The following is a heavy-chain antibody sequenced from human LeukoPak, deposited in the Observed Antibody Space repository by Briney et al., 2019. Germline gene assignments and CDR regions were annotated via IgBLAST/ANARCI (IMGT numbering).Heavy chain of an antibody. Sequence: GGSLRLSCAVSGFTFDDYAMHWVRQVPGKGLEWVSCISWNSDNIGYADSVKGRFTISRDNAKNSLYLQMNSLRAEDTAVYYCARARTTGTWGDAFDIWGQGTMVTVSS. J-gene: IGHJ3*02. CDR3: ARARTTGTWGDAFDI. D-gene: IGHD1-1*01. CDR1: GFTFDDYA. V-gene: IGHV3-9*01. CDR2: ISWNSDNI.